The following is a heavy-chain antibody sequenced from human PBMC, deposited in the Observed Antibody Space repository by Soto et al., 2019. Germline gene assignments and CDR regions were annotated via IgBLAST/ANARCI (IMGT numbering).Heavy chain of an antibody. D-gene: IGHD6-13*01. CDR2: INAGNGNT. Sequence: QVQLVQYGAEVKKPGASVQVSCKASGYTSTSYAMHWVRQAPGQRLEWMGWINAGNGNTKYSQKFQGRVTITRDTSASTAYMELSILRSEDTAVYYSATGISLYSWFDPWCQGTLVTVSS. J-gene: IGHJ5*02. CDR1: GYTSTSYA. V-gene: IGHV1-3*01. CDR3: ATGISLYSWFDP.